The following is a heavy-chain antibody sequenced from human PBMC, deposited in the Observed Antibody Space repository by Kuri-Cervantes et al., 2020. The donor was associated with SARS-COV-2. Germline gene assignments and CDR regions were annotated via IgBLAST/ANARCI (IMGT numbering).Heavy chain of an antibody. D-gene: IGHD3-3*01. J-gene: IGHJ6*01. V-gene: IGHV1-8*02. Sequence: ASVKVSCKASGYTFTSYGISWVRQAPGQGLGWMGWMNPNSGNTGYAQKFQGRVTMTRNTSISTAYMELSSLRSADTAVYYCATHPDDFWSGYYTGYYGMDVWGQGTTVTGAS. CDR3: ATHPDDFWSGYYTGYYGMDV. CDR2: MNPNSGNT. CDR1: GYTFTSYG.